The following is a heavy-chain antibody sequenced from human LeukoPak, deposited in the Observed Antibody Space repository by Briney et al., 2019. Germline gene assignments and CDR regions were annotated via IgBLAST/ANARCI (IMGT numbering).Heavy chain of an antibody. CDR3: AKRGLGDYYFDY. D-gene: IGHD3-10*01. CDR1: GFTFDDYA. J-gene: IGHJ4*02. V-gene: IGHV3-9*01. CDR2: ISWNSNTI. Sequence: GGSLRLSCAASGFTFDDYAMHWVRQAPGKGLEWVSGISWNSNTINYADSVKGRFTISRDNAKNSLYLQMNSLRAEDTALYYCAKRGLGDYYFDYWGQGTLVTVSS.